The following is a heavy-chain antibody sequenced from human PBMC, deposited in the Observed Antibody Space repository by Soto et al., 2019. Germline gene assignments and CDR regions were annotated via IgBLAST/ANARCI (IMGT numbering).Heavy chain of an antibody. D-gene: IGHD1-20*01. V-gene: IGHV4-34*01. CDR2: INYSGST. CDR3: ASRITRPERFDY. Sequence: PLETLSLTCAVYGGSFSGYYLSWIRQPPGKGLEWIGEINYSGSTNYNPSLKSRVTISVDTSKNQFSLKLTSATAADTAVYYCASRITRPERFDYWGQGALVTVSS. J-gene: IGHJ4*02. CDR1: GGSFSGYY.